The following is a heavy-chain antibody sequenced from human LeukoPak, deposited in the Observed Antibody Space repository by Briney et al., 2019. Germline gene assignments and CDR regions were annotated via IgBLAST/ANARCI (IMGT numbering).Heavy chain of an antibody. CDR2: ISAYNGNT. CDR3: ARGGFTIFGVGYFDY. D-gene: IGHD3-3*01. V-gene: IGHV1-18*01. J-gene: IGHJ4*02. Sequence: ASVKVSCKAFGYTFTSYGISWVRQAPGQGLEWMGWISAYNGNTNYAQKLQGRVTMTTDTSTSTAYMELRSLRTDDTAVYYCARGGFTIFGVGYFDYWGQGTLVTVSS. CDR1: GYTFTSYG.